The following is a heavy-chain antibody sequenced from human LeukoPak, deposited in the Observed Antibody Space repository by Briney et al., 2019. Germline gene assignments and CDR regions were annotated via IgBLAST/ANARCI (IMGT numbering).Heavy chain of an antibody. V-gene: IGHV3-49*04. CDR1: GFTFGDYA. Sequence: GGSLRLSCTASGFTFGDYAMSWVRQAPGKGLEWVGFIRSKAYGGTTEYAASVKGRFTISRDDSKSIAYLQMNSPKTEDTAVYYCTRGQNGGNPHLWYGTDYWGQGTLVTVSS. CDR3: TRGQNGGNPHLWYGTDY. CDR2: IRSKAYGGTT. D-gene: IGHD4-23*01. J-gene: IGHJ4*02.